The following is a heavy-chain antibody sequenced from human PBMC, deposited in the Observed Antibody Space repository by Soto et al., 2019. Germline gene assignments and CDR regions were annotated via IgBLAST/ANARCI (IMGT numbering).Heavy chain of an antibody. D-gene: IGHD5-12*01. V-gene: IGHV3-73*01. CDR1: GFTFSGSA. J-gene: IGHJ4*02. Sequence: EVQLVESGGGLVQPGGSLKLSCAASGFTFSGSAMHWVRQASGKGLEWVGRIRSKANSYATAYAASVKGRFTISRDDSKNTAYLQMNSLKTEDTAVYYCTSPYSGYVQYWGQGTLVTVSS. CDR2: IRSKANSYAT. CDR3: TSPYSGYVQY.